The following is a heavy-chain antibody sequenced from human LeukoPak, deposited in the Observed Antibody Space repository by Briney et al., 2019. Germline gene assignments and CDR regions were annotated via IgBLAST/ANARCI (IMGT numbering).Heavy chain of an antibody. Sequence: GGSLRLSCAASGFTFSSYGMHWVRQAPGKGLEWVAVISYDGSNKYYADSVKGRFTISRDNAKNSLYLQMNSLRAEDTAVYYCAREWSYSQGYFDLWGRGTLVTVSS. J-gene: IGHJ2*01. V-gene: IGHV3-30*03. CDR1: GFTFSSYG. CDR2: ISYDGSNK. CDR3: AREWSYSQGYFDL. D-gene: IGHD1-26*01.